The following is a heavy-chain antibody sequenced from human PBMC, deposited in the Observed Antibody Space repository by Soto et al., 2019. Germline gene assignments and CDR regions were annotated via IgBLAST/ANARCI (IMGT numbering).Heavy chain of an antibody. CDR2: INHSGST. J-gene: IGHJ4*02. CDR3: ARVNNWNHFDY. V-gene: IGHV4-34*01. D-gene: IGHD1-1*01. CDR1: GGSFSDYY. Sequence: PSETLSLTCAVYGGSFSDYYWNWIRQPPGKGLEWIGEINHSGSTNYNPSLKSRVTISVDTSKNQFSLKLSSVTAADTAVYYCARVNNWNHFDYWGQGTLVTVSS.